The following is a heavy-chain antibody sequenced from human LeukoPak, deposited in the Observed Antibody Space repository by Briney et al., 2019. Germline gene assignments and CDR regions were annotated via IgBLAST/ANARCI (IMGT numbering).Heavy chain of an antibody. CDR3: ARDGASVRFLEWLSAHYFDY. Sequence: ASVKVSCKASGGTFSSYAISWVRQAPGQGLEWMGIINPSGGSTSYAQKFQGRVTMTRDTSTSTVYMELSSLRSEDTAVYYCARDGASVRFLEWLSAHYFDYWGQGTLVTVSS. CDR1: GGTFSSYA. J-gene: IGHJ4*02. CDR2: INPSGGST. V-gene: IGHV1-46*01. D-gene: IGHD3-3*01.